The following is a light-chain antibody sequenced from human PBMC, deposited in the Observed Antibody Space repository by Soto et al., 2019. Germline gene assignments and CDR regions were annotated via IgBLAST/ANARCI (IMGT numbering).Light chain of an antibody. V-gene: IGKV3-11*01. CDR2: DAS. CDR1: RSVSSY. CDR3: QQGSNWYT. J-gene: IGKJ2*01. Sequence: EIVLTQSPATLSLSPGERATRSCRASRSVSSYLAWYQQKPGQALRLLIYDASNRAAGIPARFSGSGSGTDFTLTISSLEPEDFALYYCQQGSNWYTFGQGTKLEIK.